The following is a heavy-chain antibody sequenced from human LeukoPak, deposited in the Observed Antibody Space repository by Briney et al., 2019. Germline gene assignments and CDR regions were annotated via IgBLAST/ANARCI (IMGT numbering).Heavy chain of an antibody. CDR2: ITSSSSYT. V-gene: IGHV3-21*04. Sequence: GGSLRLSCAAPGITFSNYNMNWVRQAPGKGLEWISSITSSSSYTFYADSVKGRFTISRDNAKNSLYLQMNSLRAEDTAVYYCAKEVLYSWGQGTLVTVSS. D-gene: IGHD4-11*01. J-gene: IGHJ4*02. CDR3: AKEVLYS. CDR1: GITFSNYN.